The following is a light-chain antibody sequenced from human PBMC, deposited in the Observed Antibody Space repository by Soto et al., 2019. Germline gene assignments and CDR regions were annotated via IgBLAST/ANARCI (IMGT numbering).Light chain of an antibody. J-gene: IGKJ1*01. V-gene: IGKV3-20*01. CDR1: QSVSSSF. CDR2: GAS. CDR3: HQYGSSPAT. Sequence: EIVLTQSPGTLSLSPGERATLSCRASQSVSSSFLAWYQQKPGQAPRLLIYGASSRATGMPDRFSGSGSGTDFTLTISRLEPEDFAVYYCHQYGSSPATFGQGTKVDIK.